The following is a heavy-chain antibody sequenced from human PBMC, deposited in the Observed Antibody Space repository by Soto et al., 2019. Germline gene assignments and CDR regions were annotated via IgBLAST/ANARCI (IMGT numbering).Heavy chain of an antibody. Sequence: GGSLRLSCAASGFTFSSYAMSWVRQAPGKGLEWVSAISGSGGSTYYADSVKGRFTISRDNSKNTLYLQMNSLRAEDTAVYYCANYRGTTTTVTSLYGDRDRRYYGMDVWGQGTTVTVSS. CDR1: GFTFSSYA. CDR2: ISGSGGST. D-gene: IGHD4-17*01. CDR3: ANYRGTTTTVTSLYGDRDRRYYGMDV. J-gene: IGHJ6*02. V-gene: IGHV3-23*01.